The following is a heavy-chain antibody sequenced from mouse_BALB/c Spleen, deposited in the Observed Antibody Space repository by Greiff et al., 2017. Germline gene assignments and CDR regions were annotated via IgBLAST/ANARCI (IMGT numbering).Heavy chain of an antibody. CDR3: ADSSMDY. V-gene: IGHV3-6*02. J-gene: IGHJ4*01. CDR2: ISYDGSN. CDR1: GYSITSGYY. D-gene: IGHD2-13*01. Sequence: EVKVEESGPGLVKPSQSLSLTCSVTGYSITSGYYWNWIRQFPGNKLEWMGYISYDGSNNYNPSLKNRISITRDTSKNQFFLKLNSVTTEDTATYYCADSSMDYWGQGTSVTVSA.